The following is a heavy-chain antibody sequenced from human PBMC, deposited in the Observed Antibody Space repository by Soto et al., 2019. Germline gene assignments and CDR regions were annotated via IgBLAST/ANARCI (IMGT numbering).Heavy chain of an antibody. CDR3: AAGGSSTWSPYGMDV. CDR1: GYTFTSYA. Sequence: ASVKVSCKASGYTFTSYAMHWVRQAPGQRLEWMGWINAGNGNTKYSQKFQGRVTITRDMSTSTSFMELSSLRSEDTAVYYCAAGGSSTWSPYGMDVWGQGTTVTVSS. J-gene: IGHJ6*02. D-gene: IGHD6-13*01. CDR2: INAGNGNT. V-gene: IGHV1-3*01.